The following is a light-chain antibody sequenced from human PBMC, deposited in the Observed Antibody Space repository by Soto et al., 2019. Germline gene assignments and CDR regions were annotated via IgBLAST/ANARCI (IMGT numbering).Light chain of an antibody. CDR2: GAS. Sequence: EIVMTQSPATLSVSPGERATLSCRASQSLSSSLAWYQSKPGQAPRLLIYGASTRATGVPVRFSGSGSGTEFALTISSLQSGDFAVYYCQQYNSWLRTFGQGTKVDIK. J-gene: IGKJ1*01. CDR1: QSLSSS. V-gene: IGKV3-15*01. CDR3: QQYNSWLRT.